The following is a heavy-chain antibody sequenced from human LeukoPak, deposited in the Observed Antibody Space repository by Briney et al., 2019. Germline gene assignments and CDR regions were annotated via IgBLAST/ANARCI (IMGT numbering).Heavy chain of an antibody. D-gene: IGHD4-11*01. CDR3: ARTQYYYDH. V-gene: IGHV3-48*01. CDR2: ISSSSSIM. J-gene: IGHJ4*02. Sequence: GGSLRLSCAASGFTFSSYSMNWVRQAPGKGLEWVSYISSSSSIMYYADSVKGRFTISRDNAKNSLYLQMNSLRAEDTAVYYCARTQYYYDHWGQGTLVTVSS. CDR1: GFTFSSYS.